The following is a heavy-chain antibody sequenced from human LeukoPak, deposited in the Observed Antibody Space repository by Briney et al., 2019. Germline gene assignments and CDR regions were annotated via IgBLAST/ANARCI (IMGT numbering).Heavy chain of an antibody. J-gene: IGHJ3*02. V-gene: IGHV4-34*01. CDR1: GGSFSGYY. CDR2: INHSGST. Sequence: SETLSLTCAVYGGSFSGYYWSWIRRPPGKGLEWIGEINHSGSTNYNPSLKSRVTISVDTSKNQFSLKLSSVTAADTAVYYCARALGAFDIWGQGTMVTVSS. CDR3: ARALGAFDI.